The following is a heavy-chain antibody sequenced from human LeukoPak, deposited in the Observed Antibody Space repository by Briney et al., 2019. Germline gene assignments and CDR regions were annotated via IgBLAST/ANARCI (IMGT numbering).Heavy chain of an antibody. V-gene: IGHV4-39*07. D-gene: IGHD3-9*01. CDR2: IYHSGST. CDR3: ARATYDILTGYPTGFDY. CDR1: GGSISSSSYY. Sequence: PSETLSLTCTVSGGSISSSSYYWGWIRQPPGKGLEWIGYIYHSGSTYYNPSLKSRVTISVDRSKNQFSLKLSSVTAADTAVYYCARATYDILTGYPTGFDYWGQGTLVTVSS. J-gene: IGHJ4*02.